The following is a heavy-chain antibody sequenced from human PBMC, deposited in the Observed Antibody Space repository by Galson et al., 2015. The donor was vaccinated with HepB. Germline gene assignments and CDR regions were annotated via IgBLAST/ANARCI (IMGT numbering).Heavy chain of an antibody. CDR3: ARSTFRSGVLYYYYYMDV. CDR1: GGSISSSSYY. CDR2: FYYTGNT. V-gene: IGHV4-39*01. J-gene: IGHJ6*03. Sequence: SETLSLTCTVSGGSISSSSYYWGWLRQPPGKGLEWIGSFYYTGNTHYNPSLKSRVTISGDTSKNQFSLRLSSVTAADTAVYYCARSTFRSGVLYYYYYMDVWGKGTTVTVSS. D-gene: IGHD6-6*01.